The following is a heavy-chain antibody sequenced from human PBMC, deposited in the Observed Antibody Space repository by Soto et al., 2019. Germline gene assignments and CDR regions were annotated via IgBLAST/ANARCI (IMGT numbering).Heavy chain of an antibody. Sequence: SVKVSCKASGYTFTGYYMHWVRQAPGQGLEWMGWINPNSDGTNYAQKFQGWVTMTRDTSISTAYMELSRLRSDDTAVYYCARDFSMVVVAPGYWGQGTLVTVSS. D-gene: IGHD3-22*01. V-gene: IGHV1-2*04. CDR1: GYTFTGYY. CDR3: ARDFSMVVVAPGY. CDR2: INPNSDGT. J-gene: IGHJ4*02.